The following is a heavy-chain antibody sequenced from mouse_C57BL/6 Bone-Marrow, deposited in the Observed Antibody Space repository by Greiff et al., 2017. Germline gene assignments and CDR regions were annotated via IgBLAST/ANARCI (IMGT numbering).Heavy chain of an antibody. J-gene: IGHJ1*03. CDR3: ARGGCWYFDV. V-gene: IGHV5-6*01. Sequence: EVQRVESGGDLVKPGGSLKLSCAASGFIFSSYGLSWVRQTPDKRLAWVATISSGGSYTYYPDSVKGRFTISRDNAKNALYLQMSSLKSEDTAMYYCARGGCWYFDVWGTGTTVTVSS. CDR2: ISSGGSYT. D-gene: IGHD1-2*01. CDR1: GFIFSSYG.